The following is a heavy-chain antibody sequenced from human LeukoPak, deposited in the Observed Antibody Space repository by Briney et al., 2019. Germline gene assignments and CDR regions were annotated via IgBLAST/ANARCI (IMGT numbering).Heavy chain of an antibody. V-gene: IGHV4-59*01. D-gene: IGHD3-9*01. J-gene: IGHJ4*02. CDR3: ARSIYDILTGYQDYFDY. Sequence: SETLSLTCTVSGGSIRSNYWSWIRQPPGKGLEWIGYIYYSGSTNYNPSLKSRVTISVDTSKNQFSLKLSSVTAADTAVYYCARSIYDILTGYQDYFDYWGQGTLVTVSS. CDR2: IYYSGST. CDR1: GGSIRSNY.